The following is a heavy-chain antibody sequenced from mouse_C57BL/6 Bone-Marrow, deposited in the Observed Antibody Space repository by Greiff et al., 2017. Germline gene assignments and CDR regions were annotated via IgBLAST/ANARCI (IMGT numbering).Heavy chain of an antibody. D-gene: IGHD2-1*01. CDR2: INPNNGGT. CDR1: GYTFTDYY. Sequence: EVQLQQSGPELVKPGASVKISCKASGYTFTDYYMNWVKQSHGKSLEWIGDINPNNGGTSYNQKFKGKATLTVDKSSSTAYMELRSLTSEDSAVYYCARSYGNYPFAYWGKGTLVTVSA. V-gene: IGHV1-26*01. J-gene: IGHJ3*01. CDR3: ARSYGNYPFAY.